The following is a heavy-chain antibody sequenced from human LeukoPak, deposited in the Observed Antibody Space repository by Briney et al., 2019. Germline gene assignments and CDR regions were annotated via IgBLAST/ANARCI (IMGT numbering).Heavy chain of an antibody. CDR1: GFIFSTYG. V-gene: IGHV3-23*01. J-gene: IGHJ4*02. D-gene: IGHD2-15*01. CDR3: ARGGASELYYFDY. Sequence: GGSLRLSCAASGFIFSTYGMTWFRQAPGRGLEWVSGISGSGLNTYYADSVKGRFTSSRDNSKNMLYLQVNSLRAEDTAVYYCARGGASELYYFDYWGQGTLVTVSS. CDR2: ISGSGLNT.